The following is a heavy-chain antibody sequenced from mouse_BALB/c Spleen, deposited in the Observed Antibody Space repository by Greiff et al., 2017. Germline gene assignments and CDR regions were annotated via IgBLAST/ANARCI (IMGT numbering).Heavy chain of an antibody. CDR2: ISYSGST. CDR3: ARGATGYYYAMDY. V-gene: IGHV3-8*02. J-gene: IGHJ4*01. D-gene: IGHD3-1*01. Sequence: EVKVVESGPSLVKPSQTLSLTCSVTGDSITSGYWNWIRKFPGNKLEYMGYISYSGSTYYNPSLKSRISITRDTSKNQYYLQLNSVTTEDTATYYCARGATGYYYAMDYWGQGTSVTVSS. CDR1: GDSITSGY.